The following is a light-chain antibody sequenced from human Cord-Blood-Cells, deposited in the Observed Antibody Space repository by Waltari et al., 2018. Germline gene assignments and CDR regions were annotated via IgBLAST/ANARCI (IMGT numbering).Light chain of an antibody. J-gene: IGLJ3*02. Sequence: QSALTQPASVSGSPGQSITISCTGTSSDVGRYNLVSWYQQPPGKAPKLMIYEGSKPPSGVSNRFSGSKSGNTASLTISGLQAEDEADYYCCSYAGSSTNWVFGGGTKLTVL. V-gene: IGLV2-23*01. CDR3: CSYAGSSTNWV. CDR1: SSDVGRYNL. CDR2: EGS.